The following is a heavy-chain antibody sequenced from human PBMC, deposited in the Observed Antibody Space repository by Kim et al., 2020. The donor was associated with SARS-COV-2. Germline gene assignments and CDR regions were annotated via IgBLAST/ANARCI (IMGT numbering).Heavy chain of an antibody. J-gene: IGHJ5*02. V-gene: IGHV3-23*01. CDR2: ISGSASST. CDR1: GFTFSSYG. Sequence: GGSLRLSCAASGFTFSSYGMNWVRQAPGKGLEWVASISGSASSTYYADSVKGRFTISRDNSKNTLYVQMNSLRAEDTAVYYCAKDMRYSSGWWGACGQVT. CDR3: AKDMRYSSGWWGA. D-gene: IGHD6-19*01.